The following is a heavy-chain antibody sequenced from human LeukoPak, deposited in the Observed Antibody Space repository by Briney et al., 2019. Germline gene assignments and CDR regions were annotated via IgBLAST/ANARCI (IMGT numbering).Heavy chain of an antibody. J-gene: IGHJ5*02. CDR1: GGSISSGGYY. CDR3: ARDTDTTIPIS. D-gene: IGHD5-18*01. Sequence: SETLSLTCTVSGGSISSGGYYWSWIRQPPGKGLEWIGYIYHDGSTYYNPSLKSRVTISLDRSRTQFSLNLSSVTAADTAVYYCARDTDTTIPISWGQGTLVTVSS. CDR2: IYHDGST. V-gene: IGHV4-30-2*01.